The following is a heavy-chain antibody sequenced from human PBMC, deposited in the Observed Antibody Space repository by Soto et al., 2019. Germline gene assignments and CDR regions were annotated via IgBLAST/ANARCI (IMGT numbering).Heavy chain of an antibody. V-gene: IGHV3-53*01. CDR3: ARLMAVTSYAFDI. CDR1: GFTFSSNY. J-gene: IGHJ3*02. CDR2: IYSGCST. Sequence: GGSLRLSCAASGFTFSSNYMSWVRQAPGKGLEWVSVIYSGCSTYYADSVTGRFTISRDNSNNTLYIQMNSLKAEDSGVSYSARLMAVTSYAFDIWGQGTMVTVSS. D-gene: IGHD3-10*01.